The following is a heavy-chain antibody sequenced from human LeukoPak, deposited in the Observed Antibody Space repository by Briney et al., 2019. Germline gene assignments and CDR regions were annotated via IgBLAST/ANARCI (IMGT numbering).Heavy chain of an antibody. V-gene: IGHV4-59*01. CDR1: GGSMSNYY. D-gene: IGHD5-18*01. CDR2: MFYTGSG. CDR3: ATNLPGYSYGYWVA. J-gene: IGHJ5*02. Sequence: TTSETLSLTCTVSGGSMSNYYWNWIRQPPGKGLEWIGYMFYTGSGKYNPSLKSRVTISVDTSKRQISLKLTSVTTADTAVFYCATNLPGYSYGYWVAWGQGTLVTVSS.